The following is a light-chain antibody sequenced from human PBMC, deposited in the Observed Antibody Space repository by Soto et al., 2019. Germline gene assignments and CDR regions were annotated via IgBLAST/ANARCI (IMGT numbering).Light chain of an antibody. CDR3: QSYGSSLSTV. Sequence: QSVLTQPPSVSGAPGQRVTISCTGSSSNIGAGYDVHWYQQLPGTAPKLLIYGNSNRPSGVPDRFSGSKSGTSASLAITGLQAEDEADYYCQSYGSSLSTVFGTGTKLTVL. J-gene: IGLJ1*01. CDR1: SSNIGAGYD. V-gene: IGLV1-40*01. CDR2: GNS.